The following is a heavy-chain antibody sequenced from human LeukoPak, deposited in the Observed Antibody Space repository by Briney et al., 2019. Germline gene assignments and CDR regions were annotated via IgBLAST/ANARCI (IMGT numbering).Heavy chain of an antibody. CDR2: IYYTGIT. V-gene: IGHV4-31*03. J-gene: IGHJ4*02. CDR3: ARAEWELAALDY. D-gene: IGHD1-26*01. Sequence: QVQLQESGPGLVKPSQTLSLTCTVSGGSISGGGYQWGWICQPPGRGLEWIGYIYYTGITFYNPSLTSRVAISVDMSKDQFSLKLSSVTAADTAVYYCARAEWELAALDYWGQGTLVTVSS. CDR1: GGSISGGGYQ.